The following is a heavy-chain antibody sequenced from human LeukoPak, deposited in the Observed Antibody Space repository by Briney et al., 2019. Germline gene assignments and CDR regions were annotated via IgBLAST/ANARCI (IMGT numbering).Heavy chain of an antibody. Sequence: PGGSLRLSCAASGFTFRSYSMHWVRQAPGKGLVWVSRINSDGSDPIFADSVKGRFTVSRDNAMDTLYLQMTRLRAEDTAVYYCTRGPPDYSSFDSWGRGTLVTVSS. V-gene: IGHV3-74*01. CDR1: GFTFRSYS. CDR2: INSDGSDP. J-gene: IGHJ4*02. D-gene: IGHD6-19*01. CDR3: TRGPPDYSSFDS.